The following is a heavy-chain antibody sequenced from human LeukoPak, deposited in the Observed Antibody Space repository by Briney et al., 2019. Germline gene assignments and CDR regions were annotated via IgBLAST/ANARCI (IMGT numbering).Heavy chain of an antibody. V-gene: IGHV4-4*07. J-gene: IGHJ4*02. CDR3: ARGGSSGYYYG. D-gene: IGHD3-22*01. Sequence: SATLSLTCTVSGGSISSYYWSWNRQPAGKGLEWIGRLYTSGSTNYNPSLKSRVTMSVDTSKNQFSLKLTSMTAADTAVYYCARGGSSGYYYGWGQGTLVTVSS. CDR1: GGSISSYY. CDR2: LYTSGST.